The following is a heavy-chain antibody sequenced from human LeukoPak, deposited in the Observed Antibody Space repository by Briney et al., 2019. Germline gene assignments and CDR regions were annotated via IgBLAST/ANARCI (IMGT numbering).Heavy chain of an antibody. J-gene: IGHJ4*02. CDR2: IIPIFGTA. CDR3: ARGLRSSSSV. Sequence: GASVKVSCKASGYTFTKYAINWVRQAPGQGLEWMGGIIPIFGTANYAQKFQGRVTITTDESTSTAYMELSSLRSEDTAVYYCARGLRSSSSVWGQGTLVTVSS. CDR1: GYTFTKYA. V-gene: IGHV1-69*05. D-gene: IGHD6-6*01.